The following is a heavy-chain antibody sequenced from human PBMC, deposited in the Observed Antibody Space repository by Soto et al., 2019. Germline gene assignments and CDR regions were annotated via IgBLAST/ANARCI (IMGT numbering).Heavy chain of an antibody. Sequence: GGSLRLSCAASGFTFSSYAMHWVRQAPGKGLEWVAVISYDGSNKYYADSVKGRFTISRDNSKNTLYLQMNSLRAEDTAVYYCARDRGGGYCISTSCYGGSSWFDPWGQGTLVTVSS. D-gene: IGHD2-2*03. CDR2: ISYDGSNK. CDR1: GFTFSSYA. J-gene: IGHJ5*02. V-gene: IGHV3-30-3*01. CDR3: ARDRGGGYCISTSCYGGSSWFDP.